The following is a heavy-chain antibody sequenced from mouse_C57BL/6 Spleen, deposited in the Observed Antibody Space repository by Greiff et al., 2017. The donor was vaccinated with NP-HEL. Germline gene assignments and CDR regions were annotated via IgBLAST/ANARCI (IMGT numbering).Heavy chain of an antibody. CDR2: ISSGGSYT. J-gene: IGHJ1*03. Sequence: EVKLMESGGDLVKPGGSLKLSCAASGFTFSSYGMSWVRQTPDKRLEWVATISSGGSYTYYPDSVKGRFTISRDNAKNTLYLQMSSLKSEDTAMYYCARHYEYFDVWGTGTTVTVSS. V-gene: IGHV5-6*01. D-gene: IGHD1-1*01. CDR1: GFTFSSYG. CDR3: ARHYEYFDV.